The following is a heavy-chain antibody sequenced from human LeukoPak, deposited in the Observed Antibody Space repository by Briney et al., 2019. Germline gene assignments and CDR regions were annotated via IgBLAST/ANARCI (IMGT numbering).Heavy chain of an antibody. V-gene: IGHV3-7*01. CDR1: GFTFSGFW. CDR2: INPDGSET. CDR3: GRPAGEGELLPFDL. J-gene: IGHJ4*02. D-gene: IGHD3-10*01. Sequence: GGSLRLSCVGSGFTFSGFWMTWVRQTPGKGLEWVASINPDGSETYYVDSVKGRVTISRDNTHNSLFLRLRSLGVEDTATYFRGRPAGEGELLPFDLWGQGT.